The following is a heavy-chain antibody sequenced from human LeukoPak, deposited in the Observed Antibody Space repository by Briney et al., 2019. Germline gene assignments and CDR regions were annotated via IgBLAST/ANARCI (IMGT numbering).Heavy chain of an antibody. CDR1: GFTFSSYW. V-gene: IGHV3-7*01. J-gene: IGHJ4*02. Sequence: GGSLRLSCAASGFTFSSYWMSWVRQAPGKGVEWVANIKQDGSEKYYVDSVEGRFTTSRDNAKNTMYLQMNSLRAEDTAVYYCARDNFWSGSSDYWGQGTLVTVSS. D-gene: IGHD3-3*01. CDR3: ARDNFWSGSSDY. CDR2: IKQDGSEK.